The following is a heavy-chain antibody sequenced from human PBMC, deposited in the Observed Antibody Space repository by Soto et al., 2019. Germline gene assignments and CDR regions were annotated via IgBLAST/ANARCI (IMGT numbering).Heavy chain of an antibody. V-gene: IGHV1-2*04. CDR1: GYTFTGYY. J-gene: IGHJ6*02. Sequence: ASVKVSCKASGYTFTGYYMHWVRQAPGQGLEWMGWINPNSGGTNYAQKFQGWVTMTRDTSISTAYMELSRLRSDDTAVYYCARAPLYGDYYYGMDVWGQGTTVTVS. D-gene: IGHD4-17*01. CDR2: INPNSGGT. CDR3: ARAPLYGDYYYGMDV.